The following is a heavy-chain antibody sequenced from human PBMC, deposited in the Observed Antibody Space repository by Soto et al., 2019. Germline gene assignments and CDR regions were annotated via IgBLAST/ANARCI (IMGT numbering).Heavy chain of an antibody. D-gene: IGHD3-10*01. CDR1: GFTFSSYA. V-gene: IGHV3-23*01. CDR3: TKDRETAWFPDF. Sequence: PGGSLRLSCAASGFTFSSYALSWVRQAPGKGLEWVSTISGGDTYYADFVKGRFTISRDISKNTLYLQMDGLRAEDTAIYYCTKDRETAWFPDFWGQGVLVTVSS. J-gene: IGHJ4*02. CDR2: ISGGDT.